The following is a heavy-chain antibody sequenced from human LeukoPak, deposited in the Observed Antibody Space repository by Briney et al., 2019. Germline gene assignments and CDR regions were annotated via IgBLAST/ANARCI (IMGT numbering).Heavy chain of an antibody. Sequence: ASVKVSCKASGYTSTGYYMHWVRQAPGQGLEWMGWINPNSGGTNYAQKFQGWVTMTRDTSISTAYMELSRLRSDDTAVYYCARAGMEYSSSWYFDYWGQGTLVTVSS. CDR2: INPNSGGT. D-gene: IGHD6-13*01. V-gene: IGHV1-2*04. J-gene: IGHJ4*02. CDR3: ARAGMEYSSSWYFDY. CDR1: GYTSTGYY.